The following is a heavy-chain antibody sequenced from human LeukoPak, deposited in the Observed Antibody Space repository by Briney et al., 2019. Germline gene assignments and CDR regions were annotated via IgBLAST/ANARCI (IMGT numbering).Heavy chain of an antibody. CDR3: ARDSYGPPHY. CDR1: GFTFSSYS. V-gene: IGHV3-48*04. J-gene: IGHJ4*02. CDR2: ISSSSSTI. D-gene: IGHD3-16*01. Sequence: GGSLRLSCAASGFTFSSYSMNWVRQAPGKGLEWVSYISSSSSTIYYADSVKGRFTISRDNAKNSLYLQMNSLRAEDTAVYYCARDSYGPPHYWGQGTLVTVSS.